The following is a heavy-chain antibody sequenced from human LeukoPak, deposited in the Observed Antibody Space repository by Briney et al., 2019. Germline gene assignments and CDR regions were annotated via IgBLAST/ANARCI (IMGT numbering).Heavy chain of an antibody. CDR2: IYYSRST. V-gene: IGHV4-59*01. CDR3: ARGYGDYVTVDY. D-gene: IGHD4-17*01. CDR1: GGSISSYY. J-gene: IGHJ4*02. Sequence: PSETLSLTCTVSGGSISSYYWSWIRQPPGKGLEWIGYIYYSRSTNYNPSLKSRVTISVDTSKNQFSLKVSSVTAADTAVYYCARGYGDYVTVDYWGQGTLVTVSS.